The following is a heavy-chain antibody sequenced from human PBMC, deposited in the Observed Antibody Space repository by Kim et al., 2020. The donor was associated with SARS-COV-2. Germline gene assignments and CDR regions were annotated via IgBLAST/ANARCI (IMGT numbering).Heavy chain of an antibody. CDR3: ARQEGIAASVDY. V-gene: IGHV5-10-1*01. D-gene: IGHD6-13*01. Sequence: TNYGPPFQGHVTISADKSISTAELQWSSLTASDTAIYYCARQEGIAASVDYWGQGTLVTVSS. CDR2: T. J-gene: IGHJ4*02.